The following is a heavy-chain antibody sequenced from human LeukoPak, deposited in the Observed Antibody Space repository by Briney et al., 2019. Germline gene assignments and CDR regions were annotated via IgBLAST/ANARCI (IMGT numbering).Heavy chain of an antibody. V-gene: IGHV1-18*01. CDR3: ARDPLRGYSYGSFDY. CDR2: ISAYNGNT. CDR1: GYTFTSYG. Sequence: ASVKVSCKASGYTFTSYGISWVRQAPGQGLEWMGWISAYNGNTNYAQKLQGRVTMTTDTSTSTAYMELRSLRSDDTAVYYCARDPLRGYSYGSFDYWGQGTLVTVSS. D-gene: IGHD5-18*01. J-gene: IGHJ4*02.